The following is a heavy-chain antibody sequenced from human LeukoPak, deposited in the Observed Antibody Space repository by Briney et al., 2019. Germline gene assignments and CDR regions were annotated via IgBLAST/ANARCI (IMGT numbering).Heavy chain of an antibody. Sequence: PGGSLRLSCAASGFTFSSYSMNWVRQAPGKGLEWVSSISSSSSYIYYADSVKGRFTISRDNAKNSLYLQMNSLRAEDTAVYYCARVIVVVTATKTGYYYMDVWGKGTTVTVSS. D-gene: IGHD2-21*02. CDR2: ISSSSSYI. J-gene: IGHJ6*03. V-gene: IGHV3-21*01. CDR1: GFTFSSYS. CDR3: ARVIVVVTATKTGYYYMDV.